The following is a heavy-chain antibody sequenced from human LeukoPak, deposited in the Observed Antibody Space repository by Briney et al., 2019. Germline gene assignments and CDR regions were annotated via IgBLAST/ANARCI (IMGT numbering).Heavy chain of an antibody. Sequence: ASVKVSCKASGGTFSSYAISWVRQAPGQGLEWMGGIIPIFGTANYAQKFQGRVTITADESTSTAYMELSSLRSEDTAVYYCARGTGTTDYYYYYYMDVWGKGTTVTVSS. V-gene: IGHV1-69*13. CDR3: ARGTGTTDYYYYYYMDV. J-gene: IGHJ6*03. D-gene: IGHD1-7*01. CDR2: IIPIFGTA. CDR1: GGTFSSYA.